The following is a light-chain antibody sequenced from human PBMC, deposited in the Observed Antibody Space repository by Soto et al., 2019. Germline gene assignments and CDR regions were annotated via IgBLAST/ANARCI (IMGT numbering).Light chain of an antibody. J-gene: IGKJ1*01. CDR2: DVS. CDR1: QSITSW. CDR3: LQFNTFPWT. V-gene: IGKV1-5*01. Sequence: RASQSITSWLAWYQQKPGKAPKLLIYDVSNLESGVPSRFSGSGSETEFTLTISSLQPDDFATYYCLQFNTFPWTFGQGTKVDIK.